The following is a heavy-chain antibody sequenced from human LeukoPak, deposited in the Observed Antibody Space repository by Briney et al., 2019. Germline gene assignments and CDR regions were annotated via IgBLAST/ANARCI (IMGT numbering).Heavy chain of an antibody. CDR3: AREEDPMIVVVITTGGAFDI. V-gene: IGHV3-11*01. CDR1: GFTFSDYY. D-gene: IGHD3-22*01. Sequence: GGSLRLSCAASGFTFSDYYMSWIRQAPGKGLEWVSYISSSGTTIYYADSVKGRFTISRDNAKNSLYLQMNSLRAEDTAVYYCAREEDPMIVVVITTGGAFDIWGQGTMVTVSS. J-gene: IGHJ3*02. CDR2: ISSSGTTI.